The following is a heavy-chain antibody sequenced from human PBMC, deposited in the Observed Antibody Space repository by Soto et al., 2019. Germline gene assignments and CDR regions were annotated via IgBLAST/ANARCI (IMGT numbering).Heavy chain of an antibody. CDR1: GDTVSSYA. CDR3: ARGDGFISTLFDI. CDR2: IIPIFGTA. J-gene: IGHJ5*02. Sequence: SLTVYWQAAGDTVSSYAVGWVRQAPGQGLEWMGGIIPIFGTANYAQKFQGRVTITADETTSTAYMELSSLRSEDTAVYYCARGDGFISTLFDIWGEGILGTVSS. D-gene: IGHD6-13*01. V-gene: IGHV1-69*01.